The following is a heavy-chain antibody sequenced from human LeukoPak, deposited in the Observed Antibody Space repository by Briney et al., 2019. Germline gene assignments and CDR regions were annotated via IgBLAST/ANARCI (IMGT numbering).Heavy chain of an antibody. J-gene: IGHJ4*02. CDR3: ARVGQWLAYYFDY. V-gene: IGHV4-34*01. CDR1: GGSFSGYY. CDR2: INHSGST. Sequence: SETLSLTCAVYGGSFSGYYWSWIRQPPGKGLEWIGEINHSGSTNYNPSLKSRVTTSVDTSKNQFSLKLSSVTAADTAVYYCARVGQWLAYYFDYWGQGTLVTVSS. D-gene: IGHD6-19*01.